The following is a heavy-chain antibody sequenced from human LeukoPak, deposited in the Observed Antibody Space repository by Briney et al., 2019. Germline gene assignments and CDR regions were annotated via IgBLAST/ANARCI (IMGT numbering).Heavy chain of an antibody. Sequence: ASVKVSCKVSGYTLTELSMHWVRQAPGKGLEWMGXXXPEDGETIYAQKFQGRVTMTEDTSTDTAYMELSSLRSEDTAVYYCATEALYCGGDCYFDYWGQGTLVTVSS. CDR1: GYTLTELS. D-gene: IGHD2-21*02. V-gene: IGHV1-24*01. CDR2: XXPEDGET. CDR3: ATEALYCGGDCYFDY. J-gene: IGHJ4*02.